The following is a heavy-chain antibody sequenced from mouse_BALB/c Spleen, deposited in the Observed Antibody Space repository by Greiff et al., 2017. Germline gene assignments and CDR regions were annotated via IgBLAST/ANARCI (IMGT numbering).Heavy chain of an antibody. Sequence: EVNVVESGGGLVKPGGSLKLSCAASGFTFSSYAMSWVRQTPEKRLEWVATISSGGSYTYYPDSVKGRFTISRDNAKNTLYLQRSSLRSEDTAMYYCARQDGYSFAYWGQGTLVTVSA. V-gene: IGHV5-9-3*01. J-gene: IGHJ3*01. CDR1: GFTFSSYA. CDR2: ISSGGSYT. D-gene: IGHD2-3*01. CDR3: ARQDGYSFAY.